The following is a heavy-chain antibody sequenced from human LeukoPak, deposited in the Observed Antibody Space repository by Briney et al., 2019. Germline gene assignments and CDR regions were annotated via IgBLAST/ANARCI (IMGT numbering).Heavy chain of an antibody. J-gene: IGHJ4*02. CDR2: MYHGGNT. D-gene: IGHD1-26*01. V-gene: IGHV4-38-2*02. Sequence: SETLSLACTVSGYSITSGCDWGWIRQSPGKGLGWIWGMYHGGNTYYNPSLKSRVTISVDTSKNQFSLKLSSVTAADTAVYYCAREGEVGRYLGYWGQGTLVTVSS. CDR1: GYSITSGCD. CDR3: AREGEVGRYLGY.